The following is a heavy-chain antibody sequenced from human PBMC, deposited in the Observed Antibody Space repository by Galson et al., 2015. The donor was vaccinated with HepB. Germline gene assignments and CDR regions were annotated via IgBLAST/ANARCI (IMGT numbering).Heavy chain of an antibody. Sequence: SVKVSCKASGYTFKNYGLSWVRQAPGQGLEWMGWISPYNANTNYAQKVQGRVTMTTDTSTNTAYMELRSLRYDDTAAYYCARVGMSHYFFDYWGQGTLVTVSS. CDR2: ISPYNANT. CDR3: ARVGMSHYFFDY. D-gene: IGHD1-14*01. J-gene: IGHJ4*02. CDR1: GYTFKNYG. V-gene: IGHV1-18*01.